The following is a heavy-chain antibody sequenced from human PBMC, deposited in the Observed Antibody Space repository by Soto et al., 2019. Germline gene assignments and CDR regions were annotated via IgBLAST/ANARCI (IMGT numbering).Heavy chain of an antibody. CDR2: ISYDGSNK. CDR3: ARGDRDYCDSSGYYPDY. CDR1: GFTFSSYA. V-gene: IGHV3-30-3*01. D-gene: IGHD3-22*01. J-gene: IGHJ4*02. Sequence: QAGGSLRLSCAASGFTFSSYAMHWVRQAPGKGLEWVAVISYDGSNKYYADSVKGRFTISRDNSKNTLYLQMNSLRAEDTAVHYCARGDRDYCDSSGYYPDYWGQGTLVTVSS.